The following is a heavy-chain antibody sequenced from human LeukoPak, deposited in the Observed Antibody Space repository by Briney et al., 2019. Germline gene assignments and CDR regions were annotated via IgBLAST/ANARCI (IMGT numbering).Heavy chain of an antibody. V-gene: IGHV1-2*02. J-gene: IGHJ6*02. CDR1: GYTFTGYY. CDR2: INPNSGGT. Sequence: ASVKVSFKASGYTFTGYYMHWVRQAPGQGLEWMGWINPNSGGTNYAQKFQGSVSMTRDRSISTAYMELSRLRPDDPAVYYCARDLSGQQLGIDVWGQGTTVTVSS. D-gene: IGHD6-13*01. CDR3: ARDLSGQQLGIDV.